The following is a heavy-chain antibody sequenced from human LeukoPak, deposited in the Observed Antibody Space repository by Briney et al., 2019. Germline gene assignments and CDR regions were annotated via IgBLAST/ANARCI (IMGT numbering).Heavy chain of an antibody. Sequence: PGGSLRLSCAASGFTFSSYAMSWVRQAPGKGLEWVSVIYSGDNTYYADSVKGRFTISRDNSKNTLYLQMNSLRAEDTAVYYCASLIAAADSNWFDPWGQGTLVTVSS. CDR1: GFTFSSYA. CDR2: IYSGDNT. J-gene: IGHJ5*02. D-gene: IGHD6-13*01. CDR3: ASLIAAADSNWFDP. V-gene: IGHV3-53*01.